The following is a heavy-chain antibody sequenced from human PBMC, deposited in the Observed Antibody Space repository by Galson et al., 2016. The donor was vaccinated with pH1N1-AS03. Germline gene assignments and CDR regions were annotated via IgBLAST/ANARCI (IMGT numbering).Heavy chain of an antibody. Sequence: SLRLSCAASGFTFSGYSMNWFRQAPGKGLEWVSSISRSSTYIYYAHSVKGRFTISRDNAKNSLFLQMHRLRAEDTAVYYCARTSPGRVVVVAAAMQEGPDYWGQGTLVTVSS. CDR2: ISRSSTYI. J-gene: IGHJ4*02. CDR3: ARTSPGRVVVVAAAMQEGPDY. V-gene: IGHV3-21*03. D-gene: IGHD2-2*01. CDR1: GFTFSGYS.